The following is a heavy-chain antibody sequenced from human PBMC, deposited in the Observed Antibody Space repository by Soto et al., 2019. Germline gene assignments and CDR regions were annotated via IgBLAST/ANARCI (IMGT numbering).Heavy chain of an antibody. D-gene: IGHD3-10*01. CDR2: IYYSGST. J-gene: IGHJ5*02. Sequence: QLQLQESGPGLVKPSETLSLTCTVSGGSISRSNYYWGWIRQPPGKGLEWIASIYYSGSTYYNPSLKSRVTISVDTSKNEFSLKLSSVTAADTAVYYCASMVRGVIGSIKWFDPWGQGTLVTVSS. CDR3: ASMVRGVIGSIKWFDP. CDR1: GGSISRSNYY. V-gene: IGHV4-39*01.